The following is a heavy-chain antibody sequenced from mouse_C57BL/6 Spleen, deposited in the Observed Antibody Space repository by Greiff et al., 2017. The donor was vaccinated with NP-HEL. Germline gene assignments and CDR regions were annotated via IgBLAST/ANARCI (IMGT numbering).Heavy chain of an antibody. CDR2: IDPSDSYT. J-gene: IGHJ1*03. CDR1: GYTFTSYW. Sequence: QVQLQQSGAELVRPGTSVKLSCKASGYTFTSYWMHWVKQRPGQGLEWIGVIDPSDSYTNYNQKFKGKATLTVDTSSSTAYMQLSSLTSEDSAVYYCARWDSNTGYFDVWGTGTTVTVSS. D-gene: IGHD2-5*01. V-gene: IGHV1-59*01. CDR3: ARWDSNTGYFDV.